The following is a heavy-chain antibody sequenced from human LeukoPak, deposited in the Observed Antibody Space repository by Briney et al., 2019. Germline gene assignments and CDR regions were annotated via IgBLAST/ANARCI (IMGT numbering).Heavy chain of an antibody. Sequence: ASVTVSFKASGYIFISYYMNWVRHAPGQGLEWMGIINPRDGGTSYAQKFQGRVTMASDTSTSTVYMELSSLRSEDTALYFCARDGNYGMDVWGQGTTVTVSS. CDR3: ARDGNYGMDV. J-gene: IGHJ6*02. CDR1: GYIFISYY. D-gene: IGHD1-1*01. V-gene: IGHV1-46*01. CDR2: INPRDGGT.